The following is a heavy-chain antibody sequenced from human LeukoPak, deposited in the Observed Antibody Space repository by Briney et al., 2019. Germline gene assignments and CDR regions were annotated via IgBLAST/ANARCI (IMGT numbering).Heavy chain of an antibody. CDR2: ISSSGSTI. CDR1: GLTFSDYY. D-gene: IGHD3-22*01. Sequence: GGSLRLSCAASGLTFSDYYMSWIRQAPGKGLGWVSYISSSGSTIYYADSVKGRFTISRDNAKNSLYLQMNSLRAEDTAVYYCASAHYYDSSGYSFDYWGQGTLVTVSS. V-gene: IGHV3-11*01. J-gene: IGHJ4*02. CDR3: ASAHYYDSSGYSFDY.